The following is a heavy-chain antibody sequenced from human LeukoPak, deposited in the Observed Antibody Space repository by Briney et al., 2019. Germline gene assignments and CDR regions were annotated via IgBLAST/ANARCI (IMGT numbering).Heavy chain of an antibody. Sequence: GGALRLSSVASGFTAISNYLSWVREAPGERLGWGSYIISSSSYAHYADSVKGGCTISTENTQKSRYLQIKRLGGEDTAVYYCARVGIDWSYWYFDPWGRGTLVTAS. CDR1: GFTAISNY. D-gene: IGHD3-9*01. V-gene: IGHV3-11*05. J-gene: IGHJ2*01. CDR2: IISSSSYA. CDR3: ARVGIDWSYWYFDP.